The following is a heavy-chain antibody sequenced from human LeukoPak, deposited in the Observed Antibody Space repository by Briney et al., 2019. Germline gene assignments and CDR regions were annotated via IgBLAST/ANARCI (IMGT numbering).Heavy chain of an antibody. CDR3: AKAYCGGDCYLGYFDY. CDR2: ISWDGGST. D-gene: IGHD2-21*01. Sequence: GGSLRLSCAASGFTFSSYGMHWVRQAPGKVLEWVSLISWDGGSTYYADSVKGRFTISRDNSKNSLYLQMNSLRAEDTALYYCAKAYCGGDCYLGYFDYWGQGTLVAVSS. V-gene: IGHV3-43D*03. CDR1: GFTFSSYG. J-gene: IGHJ4*02.